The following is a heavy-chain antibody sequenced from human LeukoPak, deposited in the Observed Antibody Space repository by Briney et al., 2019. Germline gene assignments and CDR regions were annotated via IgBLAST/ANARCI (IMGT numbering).Heavy chain of an antibody. CDR1: GGSISSYY. D-gene: IGHD2-15*01. J-gene: IGHJ4*02. CDR2: IYYSGST. V-gene: IGHV4-59*01. CDR3: AIEYCSGGSCYFDY. Sequence: PSETLSLTCTVSGGSISSYYWSWIRQPPGKGLEWIGYIYYSGSTNYNPSLKSRVTISVDTSKNQFSLNLSSVTAADTAVYYCAIEYCSGGSCYFDYWGQGTLVTVSS.